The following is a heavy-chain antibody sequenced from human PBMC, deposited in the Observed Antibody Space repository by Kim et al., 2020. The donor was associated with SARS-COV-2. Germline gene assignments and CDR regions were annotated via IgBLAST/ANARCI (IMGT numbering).Heavy chain of an antibody. CDR3: ARDLYGDYPYWYFDL. D-gene: IGHD4-17*01. J-gene: IGHJ2*01. V-gene: IGHV1-69*01. Sequence: QKFQGRVTITADESTSKAYMGLSSLRSEDTAVYYCARDLYGDYPYWYFDLWGRGTLVTVSS.